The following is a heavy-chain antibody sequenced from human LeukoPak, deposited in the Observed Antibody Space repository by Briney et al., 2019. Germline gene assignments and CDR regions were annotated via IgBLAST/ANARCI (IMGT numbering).Heavy chain of an antibody. CDR2: ISYDGSNK. CDR1: GFTFSSYA. V-gene: IGHV3-30-3*01. CDR3: ARAISGGSPITASDY. J-gene: IGHJ4*02. D-gene: IGHD2-15*01. Sequence: PGRSLRLSCAASGFTFSSYAMHWVRQAPGKGLEWVAVISYDGSNKYYADSVKGRFTISRDNSKNTLYLQMNSLRAEDTAVYYCARAISGGSPITASDYWGQGTLVTVSS.